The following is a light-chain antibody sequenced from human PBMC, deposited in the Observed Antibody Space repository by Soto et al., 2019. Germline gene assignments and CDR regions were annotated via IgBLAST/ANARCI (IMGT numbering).Light chain of an antibody. CDR1: SSDVGSYNL. CDR3: CSYAGSSTFPYV. V-gene: IGLV2-23*02. CDR2: EVS. Sequence: SVPTQPASVKGSPGQSITIPYTGTSSDVGSYNLVSWYQQHPGKAPKLMIYEVSKRPSGVSNRFSGSKSGNTASLTISGLQAEDEADYYCCSYAGSSTFPYVFGTGTKVTVL. J-gene: IGLJ1*01.